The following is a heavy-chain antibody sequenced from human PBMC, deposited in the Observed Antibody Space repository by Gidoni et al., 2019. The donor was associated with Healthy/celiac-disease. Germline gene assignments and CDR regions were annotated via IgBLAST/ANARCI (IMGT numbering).Heavy chain of an antibody. D-gene: IGHD2-15*01. Sequence: QVLLVESGGGVVQPGRSLRLSCAASGSTFSSYAMHWVRQAPGKGREWVAVISYDGSNKYYADTVKGRFTISRDNSKNTLYLQMNSLRAEDTAVYYCARGGTPYYGMDVWGQGTTVTVSS. CDR1: GSTFSSYA. CDR2: ISYDGSNK. CDR3: ARGGTPYYGMDV. J-gene: IGHJ6*02. V-gene: IGHV3-30-3*01.